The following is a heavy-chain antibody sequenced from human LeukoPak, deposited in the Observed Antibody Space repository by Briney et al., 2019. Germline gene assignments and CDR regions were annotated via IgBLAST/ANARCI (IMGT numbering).Heavy chain of an antibody. CDR2: ISGSGGST. V-gene: IGHV3-23*01. Sequence: GGSLRLSCAASGFTFSSYAMSWVRQAPGKGLEWVSAISGSGGSTYYADSVKGRFTISRDNSKNTLYLQMNSLRAEVTAVYYCAKDYYDSSSYYYFDYWGQGTLVTVSS. J-gene: IGHJ4*02. CDR3: AKDYYDSSSYYYFDY. CDR1: GFTFSSYA. D-gene: IGHD3-22*01.